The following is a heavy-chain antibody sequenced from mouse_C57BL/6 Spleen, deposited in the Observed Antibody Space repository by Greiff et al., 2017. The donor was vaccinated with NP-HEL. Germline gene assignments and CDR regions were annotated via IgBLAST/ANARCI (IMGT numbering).Heavy chain of an antibody. CDR3: ARGAADWDDEDYFDY. J-gene: IGHJ2*01. CDR1: GFTFSDYG. CDR2: ISSGSSTI. D-gene: IGHD4-1*01. Sequence: EVKVVESGGGLVKPGGSLKLSCAASGFTFSDYGMHWVRQAPEKGLEWVAYISSGSSTIYYADTVKGRFTISRDNAKNTLFLQMTSLRSEDTAMYYCARGAADWDDEDYFDYWGQGTTLTVSS. V-gene: IGHV5-17*01.